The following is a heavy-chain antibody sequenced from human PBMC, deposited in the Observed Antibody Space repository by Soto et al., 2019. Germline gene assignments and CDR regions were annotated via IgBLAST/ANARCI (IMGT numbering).Heavy chain of an antibody. V-gene: IGHV1-3*01. CDR1: AYTFTDYA. CDR3: ARSVTIFGVVSDTPFDL. Sequence: QVELVQSGTEVKKPGASVKIPCKASAYTFTDYAIHWLHQAPGHRLEWMGWINAGNGDTKYSQKFQGRVTITRDTSANTAYMGLTNLTSEDTALYFCARSVTIFGVVSDTPFDLWGRGSLVSVSS. CDR2: INAGNGDT. D-gene: IGHD3-3*01. J-gene: IGHJ2*01.